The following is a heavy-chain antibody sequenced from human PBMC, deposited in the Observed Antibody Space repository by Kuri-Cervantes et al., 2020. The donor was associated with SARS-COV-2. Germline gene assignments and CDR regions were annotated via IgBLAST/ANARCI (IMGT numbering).Heavy chain of an antibody. J-gene: IGHJ6*02. CDR3: ARGVTPNYGMDV. Sequence: SVQVPCKASGYTFTGYYMHWVRQAPGQGLEWMGWINPNSGGTNYAQKFQGWVTMTRDTSISTAYMELSRLRSDDTAVYYCARGVTPNYGMDVWGQGTTVTVSS. CDR2: INPNSGGT. CDR1: GYTFTGYY. D-gene: IGHD2-21*02. V-gene: IGHV1-2*04.